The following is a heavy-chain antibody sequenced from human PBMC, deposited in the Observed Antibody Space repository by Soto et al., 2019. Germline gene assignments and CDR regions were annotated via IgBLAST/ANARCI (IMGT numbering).Heavy chain of an antibody. V-gene: IGHV3-7*01. CDR1: GFTFSNYW. CDR2: IKEDGSEI. J-gene: IGHJ4*02. D-gene: IGHD3-16*01. CDR3: VGLVLGY. Sequence: EVQLVESGGGLVQPGGSLRLSCAASGFTFSNYWMNWVRQAPGKGLEWVASIKEDGSEIHYEDSVKGRFTFSRDNAKNSLYLQMNGLRAEYTAVYYCVGLVLGYWGQGTLVTVSS.